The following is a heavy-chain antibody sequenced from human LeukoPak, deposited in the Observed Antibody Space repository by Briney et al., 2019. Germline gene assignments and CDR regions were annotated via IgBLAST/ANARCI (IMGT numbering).Heavy chain of an antibody. V-gene: IGHV3-23*01. Sequence: PGGSLRLSCAASGFTFSSYAMSWVRQAPGKGLEWVSAISGSGGSTYYADSVKGRFTISRDNSKNTLYLQMNSLRAEDTAVYYCARGSDTIYYYYYGMDVWGQGTTVTVSS. CDR2: ISGSGGST. CDR3: ARGSDTIYYYYYGMDV. J-gene: IGHJ6*02. D-gene: IGHD5-18*01. CDR1: GFTFSSYA.